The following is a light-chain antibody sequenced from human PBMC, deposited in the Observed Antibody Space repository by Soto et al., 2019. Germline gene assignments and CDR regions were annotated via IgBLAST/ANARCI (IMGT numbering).Light chain of an antibody. V-gene: IGKV3-20*01. Sequence: EIVLTQSPGTLSLSPGERATLSCRASQSVSDNCLARYRQKPGQAARLLIYGASSRATGIPDRFSGSGSGTDFTVTISRLEPEDFVVYDCPQYGSSPATFGGGTKVEIK. CDR3: PQYGSSPAT. J-gene: IGKJ4*01. CDR1: QSVSDNC. CDR2: GAS.